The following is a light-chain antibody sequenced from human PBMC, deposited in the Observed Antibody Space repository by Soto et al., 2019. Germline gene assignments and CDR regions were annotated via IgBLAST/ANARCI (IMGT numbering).Light chain of an antibody. J-gene: IGLJ1*01. CDR1: SSDVGDYDY. CDR3: NSNTRSNSYV. CDR2: DVT. V-gene: IGLV2-14*03. Sequence: QSALTQPASVSGSPGQSITISCSGTSSDVGDYDYVSWYQQHPGKAPKLLIYDVTSRPSGVSTRFSGSKSGNTASLTISGLQAEAEDDYHCNSNTRSNSYVFGTGTKLTVL.